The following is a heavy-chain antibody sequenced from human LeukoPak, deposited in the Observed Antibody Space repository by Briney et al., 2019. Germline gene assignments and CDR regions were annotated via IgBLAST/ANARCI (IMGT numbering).Heavy chain of an antibody. J-gene: IGHJ4*02. CDR3: ARDRDAGGYLDY. CDR2: IWYDGSNK. Sequence: GGSLRLSCAASGFTFRNHGMHWVRQAPGKGLEWVAIIWYDGSNKYYADSVKGRFTISRDNSKNTLDLQMNSLRAEDTAVYYCARDRDAGGYLDYWGPGTLVTVSS. CDR1: GFTFRNHG. V-gene: IGHV3-33*01. D-gene: IGHD1-1*01.